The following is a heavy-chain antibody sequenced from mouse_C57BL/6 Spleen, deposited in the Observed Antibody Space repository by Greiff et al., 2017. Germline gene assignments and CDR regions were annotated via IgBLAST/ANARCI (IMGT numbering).Heavy chain of an antibody. CDR2: ISSGSSTI. D-gene: IGHD1-1*01. V-gene: IGHV5-17*01. CDR3: AKGGSSLYFDY. CDR1: GFTFSDYG. J-gene: IGHJ2*01. Sequence: EVKLMESGGGLVKPGGSLKLSCAASGFTFSDYGMHWVRQAPEKGLEWVAYISSGSSTIYYADTVKGRFTISRDNAKNTLFLQMTSLRSEDTAMYYCAKGGSSLYFDYWGQGTTRTVSS.